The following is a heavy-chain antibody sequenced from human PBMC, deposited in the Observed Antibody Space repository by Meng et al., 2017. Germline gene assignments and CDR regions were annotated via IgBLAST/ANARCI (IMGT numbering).Heavy chain of an antibody. CDR3: AREAGSLEAFDI. Sequence: GSLRLSCTVSGGSISSSSYYWGWIRQPPGKGLEWIGSIYYSGSTYYNPSLKSRVTISVDTSKNQFSLKLSSVTAADTAVYYCAREAGSLEAFDIWGQGTMVT. CDR2: IYYSGST. V-gene: IGHV4-39*07. J-gene: IGHJ3*02. D-gene: IGHD1-26*01. CDR1: GGSISSSSYY.